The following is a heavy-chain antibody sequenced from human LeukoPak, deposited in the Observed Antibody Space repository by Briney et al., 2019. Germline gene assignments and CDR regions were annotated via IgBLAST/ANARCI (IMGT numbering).Heavy chain of an antibody. V-gene: IGHV1-2*06. CDR2: INPNSGGT. D-gene: IGHD3-9*01. CDR3: ARGPPLYYDILTGVFDY. J-gene: IGHJ4*02. CDR1: GYTFTGYY. Sequence: GASVKVSCKASGYTFTGYYMHWVRQAPGQGLEWMGRINPNSGGTSYAQKFQGRVTMTRDTSISTAYMELSRLRSDDTAVYYCARGPPLYYDILTGVFDYWGQGTLVTVSS.